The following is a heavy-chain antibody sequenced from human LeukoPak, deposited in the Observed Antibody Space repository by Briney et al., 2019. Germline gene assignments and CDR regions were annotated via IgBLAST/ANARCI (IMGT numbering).Heavy chain of an antibody. D-gene: IGHD3-9*01. J-gene: IGHJ4*02. Sequence: GESLKISCKTSGYEFATYWIAWVRQIPGKGLEWMGIIYPGDSETRYSPSLQGQVTISADESIMTAYLHWSSLKASDTAMYYCARQADYNILTGYYKGHLDYWGQGTLVTVSS. CDR3: ARQADYNILTGYYKGHLDY. V-gene: IGHV5-51*01. CDR1: GYEFATYW. CDR2: IYPGDSET.